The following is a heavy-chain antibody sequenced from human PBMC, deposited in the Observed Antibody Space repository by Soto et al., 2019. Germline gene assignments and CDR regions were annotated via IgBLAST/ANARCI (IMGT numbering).Heavy chain of an antibody. J-gene: IGHJ4*02. Sequence: QITLKESGPTLVKPTQTLTLTCTFSGFSLSTSGVGVGWIRQPPGKALEWLALIYWDDDKRYSPSLKSRLTFTKDTSKTQVVLTMTNMDPVDTATYYCAHSLIPNWGSRGAFDYWGQGTLVTVSS. V-gene: IGHV2-5*02. CDR2: IYWDDDK. CDR1: GFSLSTSGVG. D-gene: IGHD7-27*01. CDR3: AHSLIPNWGSRGAFDY.